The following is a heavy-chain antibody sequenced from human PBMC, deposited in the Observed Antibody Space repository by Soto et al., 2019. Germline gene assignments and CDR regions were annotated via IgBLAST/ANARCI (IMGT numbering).Heavy chain of an antibody. CDR2: IIPIFGTA. Sequence: GASVKVSCKASGGTFSSYAISWVRQAPGQGLEWMGGIIPIFGTANYAQKFQGRVTITADESTSTAYMELSSLRSEDTAVYYCARHYDILTGPQNWGQVTLVTVSS. D-gene: IGHD3-9*01. V-gene: IGHV1-69*13. J-gene: IGHJ4*02. CDR3: ARHYDILTGPQN. CDR1: GGTFSSYA.